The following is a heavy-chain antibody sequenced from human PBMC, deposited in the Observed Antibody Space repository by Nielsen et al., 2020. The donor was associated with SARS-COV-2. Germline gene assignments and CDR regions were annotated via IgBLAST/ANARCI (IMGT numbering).Heavy chain of an antibody. Sequence: ASVNVSCKVSGYTLTELSMHWVRQAPGQWLAWMGWISAYNGNTNYAQKLQGRVTMTTDTSTSTAYMELRSLRSDDTAVYYCARDVNMVTFGGVMYYFDYWGQGTLVTVSS. D-gene: IGHD3-16*01. V-gene: IGHV1-18*01. J-gene: IGHJ4*02. CDR3: ARDVNMVTFGGVMYYFDY. CDR2: ISAYNGNT. CDR1: GYTLTELS.